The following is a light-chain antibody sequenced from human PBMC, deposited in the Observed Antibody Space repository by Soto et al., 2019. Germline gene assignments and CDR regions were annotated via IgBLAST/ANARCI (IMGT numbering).Light chain of an antibody. CDR3: QQYNSYPWT. Sequence: DIKMTQSPSTLSASVGDRVTITCRASQSVRSWLAWYQQKPGKAPKVLIYDASSLESGVPSSFSGSGSGTEFTLTISSLQPYDFATYYCQQYNSYPWTFGQGTKVEIK. CDR1: QSVRSW. V-gene: IGKV1-5*01. J-gene: IGKJ1*01. CDR2: DAS.